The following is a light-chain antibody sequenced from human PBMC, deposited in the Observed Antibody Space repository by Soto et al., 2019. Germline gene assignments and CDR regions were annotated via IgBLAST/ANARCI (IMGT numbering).Light chain of an antibody. CDR3: QQYTSYSPYT. CDR1: QNINSW. V-gene: IGKV1-5*03. CDR2: KAS. J-gene: IGKJ2*01. Sequence: DIQMTQSPSTLSASVGDRVTVTCRASQNINSWLAWYQQKPGKAPKLLIYKASTLESGVPSRFSRSGSGTDFTLTINSLQPDDFATYYCQQYTSYSPYTFGQGTKLEI.